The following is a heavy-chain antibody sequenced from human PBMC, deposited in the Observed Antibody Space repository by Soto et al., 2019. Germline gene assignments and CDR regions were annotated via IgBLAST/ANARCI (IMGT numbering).Heavy chain of an antibody. CDR1: GGSISSGGYS. V-gene: IGHV4-30-2*01. CDR3: ASGQQLVRNY. CDR2: IYHSGIT. J-gene: IGHJ4*01. D-gene: IGHD6-13*01. Sequence: QLQLQESGSGLVKPSQTLSLTCAVSGGSISSGGYSWSWIRQPPGKGLEWIGYIYHSGITYCNPSLKSRVTITVDRSKNQFYLKLRSVTAAETAVYYCASGQQLVRNYWGQGTLVTVSS.